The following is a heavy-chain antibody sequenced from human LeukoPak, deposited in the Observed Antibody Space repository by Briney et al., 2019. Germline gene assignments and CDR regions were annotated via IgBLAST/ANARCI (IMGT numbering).Heavy chain of an antibody. D-gene: IGHD2-15*01. CDR3: VRLGRYFYYMDV. Sequence: PSETLSLTCTISGGSISDYYWTWIRQPPGKGLEWIGYVYYSGTTNYNPSLKSRVTISLDTSKNQFSLRLSSVTAADTAVYYCVRLGRYFYYMDVWGKGTSVTVSS. V-gene: IGHV4-59*01. CDR2: VYYSGTT. J-gene: IGHJ6*03. CDR1: GGSISDYY.